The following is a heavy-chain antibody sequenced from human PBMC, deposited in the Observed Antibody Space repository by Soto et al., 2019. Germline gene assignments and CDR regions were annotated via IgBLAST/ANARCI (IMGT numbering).Heavy chain of an antibody. V-gene: IGHV3-23*01. CDR1: GFTFSSYA. CDR2: ISGSGGST. CDR3: AKVNRYYYDSGGYLDY. Sequence: GGSLRLSCAASGFTFSSYAMSWVRQAPGEGLEWVSFISGSGGSTYYAEFVKGRFTISRENSKKTLYLQINSLRADDTAVYYCAKVNRYYYDSGGYLDYWGQGTLVTVSS. D-gene: IGHD3-22*01. J-gene: IGHJ4*02.